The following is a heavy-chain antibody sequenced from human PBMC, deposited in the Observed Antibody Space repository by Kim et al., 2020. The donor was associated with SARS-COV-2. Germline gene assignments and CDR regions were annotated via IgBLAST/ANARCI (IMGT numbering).Heavy chain of an antibody. CDR2: IYYSGST. D-gene: IGHD3-3*01. J-gene: IGHJ4*02. CDR3: ARSTYYDFWSGYQNFDY. CDR1: GGSISSGGYY. V-gene: IGHV4-31*03. Sequence: SETLSLTCTVSGGSISSGGYYWSWIRQHPGKGLEWIGYIYYSGSTYYNPSLKSRVTISVDTSKNQFSLKLSSVTDADTAVYYCARSTYYDFWSGYQNFDYWGQGTLVTVSS.